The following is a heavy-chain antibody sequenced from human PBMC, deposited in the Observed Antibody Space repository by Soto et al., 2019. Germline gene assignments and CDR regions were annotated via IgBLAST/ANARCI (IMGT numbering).Heavy chain of an antibody. D-gene: IGHD1-20*01. Sequence: SVKVSCKASGGTFSSYTISWVRQAPGQGLEWMGRIIPILGIANYAQKFQGRVTITADKSTSTAYMELSSLRSEDTAVYYCACEGNWNVVLNWFDPWGQGTLVTVSS. CDR1: GGTFSSYT. V-gene: IGHV1-69*02. CDR3: ACEGNWNVVLNWFDP. CDR2: IIPILGIA. J-gene: IGHJ5*02.